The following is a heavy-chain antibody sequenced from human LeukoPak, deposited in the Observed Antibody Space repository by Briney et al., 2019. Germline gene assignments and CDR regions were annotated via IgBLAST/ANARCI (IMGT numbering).Heavy chain of an antibody. CDR2: ISGSGGST. D-gene: IGHD3-10*01. J-gene: IGHJ6*02. CDR3: ARGPSDGDYYYYGMDV. V-gene: IGHV3-23*01. Sequence: PGGSLRLSCAASGFTFSSYAMSWVRQAPGKGLEWVSVISGSGGSTYSAESVKGRFTISRDNSKNTLYLQMNSLRAEDTAVYYCARGPSDGDYYYYGMDVWGQGTTVTVSS. CDR1: GFTFSSYA.